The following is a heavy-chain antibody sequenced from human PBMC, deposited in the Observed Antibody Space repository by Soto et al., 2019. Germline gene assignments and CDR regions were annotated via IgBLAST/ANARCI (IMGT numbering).Heavy chain of an antibody. J-gene: IGHJ4*02. D-gene: IGHD1-1*01. Sequence: GNSISHYGLRIRKKTGKGLECIGYVYYTGRTNYNPSLKSRVTISLDTSRNQFSLKLKSVTAADTDVYYCARWNIRRLEYWGQGTLVTVSS. CDR3: ARWNIRRLEY. V-gene: IGHV4-59*08. CDR2: VYYTGRT. CDR1: GNSISHY.